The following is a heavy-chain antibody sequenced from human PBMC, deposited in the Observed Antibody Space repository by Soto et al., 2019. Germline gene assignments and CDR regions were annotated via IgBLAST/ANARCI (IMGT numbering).Heavy chain of an antibody. CDR3: AREGYCSSGSCALYSHDYCGMDV. V-gene: IGHV1-18*04. CDR2: ISAYNGNT. J-gene: IGHJ6*02. Sequence: ASVKVSCKASGYTFTSYGISWVRQAPGQGLEWMGWISAYNGNTNYAQKLQGRVTMTTDTSTSTAYMELRSLTSDDTAVYYCAREGYCSSGSCALYSHDYCGMDVWGQGITVTVSS. CDR1: GYTFTSYG. D-gene: IGHD2-15*01.